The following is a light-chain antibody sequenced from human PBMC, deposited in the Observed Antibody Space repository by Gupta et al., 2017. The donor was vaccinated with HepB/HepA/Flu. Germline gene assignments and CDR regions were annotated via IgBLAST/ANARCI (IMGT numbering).Light chain of an antibody. CDR3: QQYNNSPL. CDR1: QSVSSN. V-gene: IGKV3-15*01. J-gene: IGKJ4*01. Sequence: IVMTQSPATLSVSPGERATLSCRPSQSVSSNLAWYQQKPGQAPRLLIYGASTRATGIPARFSGSGSGTEFTLTISSLQSEDFAVYYCQQYNNSPLFGGGTKVEIK. CDR2: GAS.